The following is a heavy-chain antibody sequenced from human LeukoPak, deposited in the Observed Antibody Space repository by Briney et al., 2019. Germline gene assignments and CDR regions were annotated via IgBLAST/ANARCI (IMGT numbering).Heavy chain of an antibody. Sequence: SETLSLTCAVYGGSISSYYWSWIRQPPGKGLEWIGYIYYSGSTNYNPSLKSRVTISVDTSKTQFSLKLSSVTAADTAVYYCARGPSGSYLHYYYYYYMDVWGKGTTATISS. D-gene: IGHD1-26*01. CDR3: ARGPSGSYLHYYYYYYMDV. CDR1: GGSISSYY. J-gene: IGHJ6*03. V-gene: IGHV4-59*01. CDR2: IYYSGST.